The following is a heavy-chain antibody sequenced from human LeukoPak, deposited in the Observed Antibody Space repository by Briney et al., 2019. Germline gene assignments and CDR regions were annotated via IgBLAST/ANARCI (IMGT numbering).Heavy chain of an antibody. D-gene: IGHD2-21*02. CDR3: ARDLAYCGGDCRPTGVFDY. Sequence: ASVKVSCKASGYTFTGYYMHWVRQAPGQGLEWMGWISPNSGGTNYAQKFQGRVTMTRDTSISTAYMELSRLRSDDTAVYYCARDLAYCGGDCRPTGVFDYWGQGTLVTVSS. J-gene: IGHJ4*02. CDR1: GYTFTGYY. V-gene: IGHV1-2*02. CDR2: ISPNSGGT.